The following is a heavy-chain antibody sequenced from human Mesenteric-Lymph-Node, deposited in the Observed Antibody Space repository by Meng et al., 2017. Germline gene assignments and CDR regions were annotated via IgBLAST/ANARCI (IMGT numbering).Heavy chain of an antibody. Sequence: QGQLVQSGAEVKKPGASVKVSCKASGYTFTGYYMHWVRQAPGQGLEWMGRINPNSGGTNYAQKFQGKVTMTRDTSISTAYMELSRLRSDDTAVYYCARVMVRGVIMPPGYWGQGTLVTVSS. J-gene: IGHJ4*02. V-gene: IGHV1-2*06. CDR3: ARVMVRGVIMPPGY. D-gene: IGHD3-10*01. CDR1: GYTFTGYY. CDR2: INPNSGGT.